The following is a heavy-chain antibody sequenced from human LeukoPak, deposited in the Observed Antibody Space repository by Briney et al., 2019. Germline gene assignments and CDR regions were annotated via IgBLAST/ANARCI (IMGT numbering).Heavy chain of an antibody. J-gene: IGHJ6*03. V-gene: IGHV3-21*01. CDR2: ISSSSYI. CDR3: ASDPFPYSSSWYESANYYMDV. CDR1: GFTFSSYS. Sequence: GGSLRLSCAASGFTFSSYSMNWVRQAPGKGLEWVSSISSSSYIHYADSVKGRFTISRDNAKNSLYLQMNSLRAEDTAVYYCASDPFPYSSSWYESANYYMDVWGKGTTVTVSS. D-gene: IGHD6-13*01.